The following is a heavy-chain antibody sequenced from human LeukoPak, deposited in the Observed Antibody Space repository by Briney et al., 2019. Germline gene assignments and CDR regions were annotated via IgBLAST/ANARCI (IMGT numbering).Heavy chain of an antibody. D-gene: IGHD1-14*01. CDR3: VKNPNNLGSYFDY. CDR1: GFTFSSYS. J-gene: IGHJ4*02. CDR2: VSSDGHST. Sequence: GGPLRLSCSASGFTFSSYSMHWVRQAPGKGLEYVSAVSSDGHSTRYADSVKGRFTISRDNSKNTLYLQMSSLRAEDTAVYYCVKNPNNLGSYFDYWGQGTLVAVSS. V-gene: IGHV3-64D*06.